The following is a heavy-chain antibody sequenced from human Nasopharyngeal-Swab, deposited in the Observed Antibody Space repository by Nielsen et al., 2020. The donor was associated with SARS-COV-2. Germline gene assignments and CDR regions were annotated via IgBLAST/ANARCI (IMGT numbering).Heavy chain of an antibody. D-gene: IGHD2-8*01. CDR2: MTVGAGGT. CDR1: GFTFGHYA. J-gene: IGHJ2*01. V-gene: IGHV3-23*01. Sequence: GGSLRLSCAASGFTFGHYAVIWVRQAPGKGLGWVSSMTVGAGGTSYADSVKGRFTISVDSSKNILYLQMNSLRAEDTAIYYCAKRLYGDLWGRGTLVTVSS. CDR3: AKRLYGDL.